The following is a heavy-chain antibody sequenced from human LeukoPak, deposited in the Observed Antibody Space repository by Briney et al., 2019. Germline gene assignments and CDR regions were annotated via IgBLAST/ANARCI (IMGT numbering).Heavy chain of an antibody. CDR3: ASGSRVWLLDY. D-gene: IGHD5-12*01. J-gene: IGHJ4*02. CDR2: ISYDVSIT. CDR1: VFIFSSYA. Sequence: GRSLRLSCAASVFIFSSYAMHWVREAPGEGLGWVAIISYDVSITYYADSVKGRFTLSRDNSNNSFYLQMNSLRIEDMAVYYCASGSRVWLLDYWGQGTLLTVPS. V-gene: IGHV3-30*01.